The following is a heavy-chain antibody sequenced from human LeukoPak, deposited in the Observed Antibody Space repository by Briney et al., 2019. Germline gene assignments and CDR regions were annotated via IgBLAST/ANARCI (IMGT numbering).Heavy chain of an antibody. CDR3: ARGGGLDV. V-gene: IGHV3-7*03. CDR1: GFTFSNFW. D-gene: IGHD3-16*01. Sequence: GGSLRLSCAASGFTFSNFWMSWVRQAPGKGLEWVANIKVDGSEKYYVDSVKGRFTISRDNAENSLYLQMNSLRAEDTAVYFCARGGGLDVWGQGATVTVSS. CDR2: IKVDGSEK. J-gene: IGHJ6*02.